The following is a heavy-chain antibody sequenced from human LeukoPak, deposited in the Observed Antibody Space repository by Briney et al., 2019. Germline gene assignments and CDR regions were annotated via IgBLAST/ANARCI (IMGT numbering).Heavy chain of an antibody. CDR2: INHSGST. Sequence: SETLSPTCAVYGGSFSGYYWSWIREPPGKGLEWIGEINHSGSTNYNPSLKSRVTISVDMSKNHFSLRLSSVTAADTAMYYCARGTLYSGWSYYFDYWGQGSQVTVSS. D-gene: IGHD6-19*01. CDR3: ARGTLYSGWSYYFDY. CDR1: GGSFSGYY. V-gene: IGHV4-34*01. J-gene: IGHJ4*02.